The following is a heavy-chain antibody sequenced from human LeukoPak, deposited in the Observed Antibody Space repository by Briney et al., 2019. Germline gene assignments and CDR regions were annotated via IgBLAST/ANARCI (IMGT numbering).Heavy chain of an antibody. Sequence: SETLSLTCTVSGGSISSSSYYWGWIRQPPGKGLEWIGSIYYSGSTYYNPSLKSRVTMSVDTSKNQFSLKLSSVTAADTAVYYCARYMVRGPRGSNKDYMDVWGKGTTVTVSS. CDR3: ARYMVRGPRGSNKDYMDV. CDR1: GGSISSSSYY. J-gene: IGHJ6*03. D-gene: IGHD3-10*01. V-gene: IGHV4-39*07. CDR2: IYYSGST.